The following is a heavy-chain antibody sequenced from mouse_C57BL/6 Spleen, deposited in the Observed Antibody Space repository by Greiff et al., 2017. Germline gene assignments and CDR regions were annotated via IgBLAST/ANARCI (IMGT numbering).Heavy chain of an antibody. CDR3: AREDGSSLAWFAY. J-gene: IGHJ3*01. V-gene: IGHV1-52*01. CDR1: GYTFTSYW. CDR2: IDPSDSET. D-gene: IGHD1-1*01. Sequence: VQLQQPGAELVRPGSSVKLSCKASGYTFTSYWMHWVKQRPIQGLEWIGNIDPSDSETHYNQKFKDKATLTVDKSSSTAYMQLSSLTSEDSAVYYGAREDGSSLAWFAYWGQGTLVTVSA.